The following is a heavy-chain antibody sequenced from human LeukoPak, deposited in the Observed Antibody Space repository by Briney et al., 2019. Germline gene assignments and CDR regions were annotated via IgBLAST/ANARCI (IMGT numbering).Heavy chain of an antibody. V-gene: IGHV4-59*08. D-gene: IGHD2-2*02. J-gene: IGHJ3*02. CDR3: ARLPLDCSSTSCYNRRAFDI. Sequence: SETLSLTCTVSGGSISSYYWSWIRQPPGKGLEWIGYIYYSGSTNYNPSLKSRVTISVDTSENQFSLKLSSVAAADTAVYYCARLPLDCSSTSCYNRRAFDIWGQGTMVTVSS. CDR1: GGSISSYY. CDR2: IYYSGST.